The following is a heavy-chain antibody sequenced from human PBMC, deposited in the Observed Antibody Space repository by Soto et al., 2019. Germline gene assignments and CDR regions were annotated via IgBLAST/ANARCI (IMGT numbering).Heavy chain of an antibody. CDR2: IFSNDEK. CDR1: GFSLSNAGLG. D-gene: IGHD6-13*01. Sequence: QVTVKESGPVLVKPTETLTLTCTVSGFSLSNAGLGVSWIRQPPGKALEWLAHIFSNDEKSYSTSLKSRLTISKDTSKSQVVLIMTNMDPVDTAAYYCASTYSTSWYWFDPWGQRTLVTVSS. J-gene: IGHJ5*02. V-gene: IGHV2-26*04. CDR3: ASTYSTSWYWFDP.